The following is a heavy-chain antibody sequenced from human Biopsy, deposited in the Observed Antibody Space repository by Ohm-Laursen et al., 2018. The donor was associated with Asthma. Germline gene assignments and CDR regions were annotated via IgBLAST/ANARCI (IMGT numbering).Heavy chain of an antibody. D-gene: IGHD3-10*01. J-gene: IGHJ4*02. CDR2: ITSGSSTI. CDR3: ARDPGGSAYYFDY. CDR1: GFSFNSYG. Sequence: SLRLSCTAPGFSFNSYGMHWVRQAPGKGLEWLSYITSGSSTIYYADSVKGRFAVSRDNAQNSLYLQMNSLKADDTAVYYCARDPGGSAYYFDYWGQGTLVTVSS. V-gene: IGHV3-48*01.